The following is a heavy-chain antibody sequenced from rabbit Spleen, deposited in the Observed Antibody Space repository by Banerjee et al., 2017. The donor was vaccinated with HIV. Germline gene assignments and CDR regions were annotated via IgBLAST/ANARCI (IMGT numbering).Heavy chain of an antibody. V-gene: IGHV1S43*01. J-gene: IGHJ4*01. CDR3: ARDLVAAIGWNFYL. CDR1: GFSFSNKAV. Sequence: QEQLVESGGGLVQPEGSLTLSCTASGFSFSNKAVMCWVRQAPGKGLELIACIYGSSGSTYYASWAKGRFTITRSTSLNTVDLKMTSLTVADTATYFCARDLVAAIGWNFYLWGPGTLVTVS. D-gene: IGHD5-1*01. CDR2: IYGSSGST.